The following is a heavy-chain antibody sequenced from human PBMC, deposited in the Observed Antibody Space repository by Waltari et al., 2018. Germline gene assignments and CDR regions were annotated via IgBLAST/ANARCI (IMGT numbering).Heavy chain of an antibody. D-gene: IGHD3-3*01. CDR2: IWYHGSNK. CDR1: GFTFTNHG. V-gene: IGHV3-33*01. Sequence: QVQLVESGGGVVQSGRSLRLSCVGSGFTFTNHGMNWVRQGPGKGLEWGAVIWYHGSNKNYVDSVKGRFTISRDNSKNTMYLEMNRLRAEDTAVYFCARGDGGSGLGASDIWGQGTMGTVSS. J-gene: IGHJ3*02. CDR3: ARGDGGSGLGASDI.